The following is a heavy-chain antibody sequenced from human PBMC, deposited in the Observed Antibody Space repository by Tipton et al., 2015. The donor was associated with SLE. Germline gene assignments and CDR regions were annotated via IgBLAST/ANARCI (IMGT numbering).Heavy chain of an antibody. Sequence: QSGAEVKKPGASVTVSCKASGYMFTSYGISWVRQAPGQGLEWMGWITVYNNNAQYAPEFQGRVSMTTDIPANTAYMELRSLTSDDTAVYYCATDRDFRWNYPGIWGQGTMVTVSS. CDR1: GYMFTSYG. V-gene: IGHV1-18*01. CDR2: ITVYNNNA. D-gene: IGHD1-7*01. J-gene: IGHJ3*02. CDR3: ATDRDFRWNYPGI.